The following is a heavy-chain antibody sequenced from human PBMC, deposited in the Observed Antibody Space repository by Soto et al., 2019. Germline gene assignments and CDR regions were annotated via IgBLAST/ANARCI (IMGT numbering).Heavy chain of an antibody. J-gene: IGHJ4*02. Sequence: EVQLVESGGGLIQPGGSLRLSCAVSGFTVSNNYMSWVRQAPGKGLEGVSVIYSGGYTAYGDSVKGRFTISRDNSKNTHILKMNGQGPADPAVYYGATQRGGGGYWGQGTLVTVSS. CDR2: IYSGGYT. CDR1: GFTVSNNY. D-gene: IGHD6-25*01. CDR3: ATQRGGGGY. V-gene: IGHV3-53*01.